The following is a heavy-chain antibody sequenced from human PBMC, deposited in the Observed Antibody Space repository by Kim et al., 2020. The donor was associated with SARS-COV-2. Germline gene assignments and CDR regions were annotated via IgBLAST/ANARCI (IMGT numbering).Heavy chain of an antibody. J-gene: IGHJ5*02. CDR1: GYTFTSYA. D-gene: IGHD2-2*01. CDR3: AREFLPCSSTSCYGANWFDP. CDR2: INAGNGNT. V-gene: IGHV1-3*01. Sequence: ASVKVSCKASGYTFTSYAMHWVRQAPGQRLEWMGWINAGNGNTKYSQKFQGRVTITRDTSASTAYMELSSLRSEDTAVYYCAREFLPCSSTSCYGANWFDPWGQGTLVTVSS.